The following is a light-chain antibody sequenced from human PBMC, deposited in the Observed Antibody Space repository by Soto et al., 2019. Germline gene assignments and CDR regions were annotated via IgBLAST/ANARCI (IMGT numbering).Light chain of an antibody. CDR1: QSISSW. CDR3: QQYNSYSPET. J-gene: IGKJ1*01. V-gene: IGKV1-5*01. CDR2: DAS. Sequence: DIQMTQSPSTLSASVGDRVTITCRAIQSISSWLAWYQQKPGKAPKLLIYDASSLESGVPSRFSGSGSGTEFTLTISSLQPDDVATYYCQQYNSYSPETFGQGTKVDIK.